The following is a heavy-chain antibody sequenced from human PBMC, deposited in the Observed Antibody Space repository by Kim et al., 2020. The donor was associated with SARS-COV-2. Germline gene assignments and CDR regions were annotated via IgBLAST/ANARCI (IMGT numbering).Heavy chain of an antibody. Sequence: GGSLRLSCAASGFAFTNSYMSWIRQAPGKGLDWLTFISDSSTDIYYADSVKGRFTISRDNAKNSLYLQMNGLRGDDTAVYYCAGVADSSLDYWGRGTLVTVSS. CDR2: ISDSSTDI. V-gene: IGHV3-11*01. D-gene: IGHD6-13*01. J-gene: IGHJ4*02. CDR1: GFAFTNSY. CDR3: AGVADSSLDY.